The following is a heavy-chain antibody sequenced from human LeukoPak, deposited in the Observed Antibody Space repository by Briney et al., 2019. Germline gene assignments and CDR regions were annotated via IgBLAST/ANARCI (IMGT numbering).Heavy chain of an antibody. CDR3: ARGGNFGYSSSWYDVVGDY. J-gene: IGHJ4*02. Sequence: ASVKVSCKASGFTFGNSVMQWVRQTRGRGLEWMGWIVVGRGDTKYAQKFQERVTFTRDMSTNTAYMELSSLRSEDTAVYYCARGGNFGYSSSWYDVVGDYWGQGTLVTVSS. CDR2: IVVGRGDT. CDR1: GFTFGNSV. V-gene: IGHV1-58*02. D-gene: IGHD6-13*01.